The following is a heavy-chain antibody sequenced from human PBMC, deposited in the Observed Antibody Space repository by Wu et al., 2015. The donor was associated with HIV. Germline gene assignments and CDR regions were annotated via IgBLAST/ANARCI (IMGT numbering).Heavy chain of an antibody. V-gene: IGHV1-18*01. J-gene: IGHJ4*02. CDR2: ISAYNGDT. Sequence: QVQLVQSGAEVKKPGASVKVSCKASGYTFTTFGISWVRQAPGQGLEWMGWISAYNGDTNYAQKLQGRVTMTTDTSTNTAYMELRSLRSDDTALYYCARETHYDYVWGSYRYDYWGQGTLVTVSS. CDR1: GYTFTTFG. CDR3: ARETHYDYVWGSYRYDY. D-gene: IGHD3-16*02.